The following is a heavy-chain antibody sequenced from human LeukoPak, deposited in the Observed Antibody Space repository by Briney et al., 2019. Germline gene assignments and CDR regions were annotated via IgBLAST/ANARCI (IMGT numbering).Heavy chain of an antibody. CDR2: ISAYNGNT. CDR3: ARVVRGVIMYNWFDP. D-gene: IGHD3-10*01. J-gene: IGHJ5*02. CDR1: GYTFTSYG. Sequence: GASVKVSCKASGYTFTSYGISWVRQAPGQGLEWMGWISAYNGNTNYAQKLQGRVTMTTDTSTSTAYMELRSPRSDDTAVYYCARVVRGVIMYNWFDPWGQGTLVTVSS. V-gene: IGHV1-18*01.